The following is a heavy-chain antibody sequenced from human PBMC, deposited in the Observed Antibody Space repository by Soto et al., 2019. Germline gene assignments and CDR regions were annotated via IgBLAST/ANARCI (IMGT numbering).Heavy chain of an antibody. J-gene: IGHJ4*02. CDR3: ARVGAYCGGDCADNYFDY. CDR1: GGSISSGGYS. CDR2: IYHSGST. V-gene: IGHV4-30-2*01. D-gene: IGHD2-21*02. Sequence: QLPLQESGSGLVKPSQTLSLTCAVSGGSISSGGYSWSWIRQPPGKGLEWIGYIYHSGSTYYNPSLKSRVTISVDRSKNQFSLKLSSVTAADTAVYYCARVGAYCGGDCADNYFDYWGQGTLVTVSS.